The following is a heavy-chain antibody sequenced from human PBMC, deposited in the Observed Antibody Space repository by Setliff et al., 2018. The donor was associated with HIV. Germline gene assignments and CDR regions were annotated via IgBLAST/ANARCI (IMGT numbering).Heavy chain of an antibody. D-gene: IGHD3-16*02. CDR3: ARARAMWDVWGGYREYYSFDI. CDR1: GGSVSSSYYY. Sequence: SETLSLTCTVSGGSVSSSYYYWDWIRQPPGKGLEWIGSIYYSGNTYYSPSLKSRVNISVDTSKNLFSLQLTSVTAADTAVYYCARARAMWDVWGGYREYYSFDIWGRGTMVTVSS. J-gene: IGHJ3*02. CDR2: IYYSGNT. V-gene: IGHV4-39*07.